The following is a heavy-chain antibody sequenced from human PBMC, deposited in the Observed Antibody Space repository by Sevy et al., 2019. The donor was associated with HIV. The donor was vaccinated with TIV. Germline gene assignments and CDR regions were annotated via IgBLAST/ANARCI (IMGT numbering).Heavy chain of an antibody. J-gene: IGHJ4*02. CDR1: SGSISSSTYY. CDR2: IFYSGSP. CDR3: ASHNYSDRSGYYYPVWFDY. Sequence: SETLSLTCTVSSGSISSSTYYWAWIRQPPGKGLEWIGSIFYSGSPYYNPSLQSRLTISVDTSKNQFSLKLSSVTAADTTVYYCASHNYSDRSGYYYPVWFDYWGRGTLVTVPQ. V-gene: IGHV4-39*01. D-gene: IGHD3-22*01.